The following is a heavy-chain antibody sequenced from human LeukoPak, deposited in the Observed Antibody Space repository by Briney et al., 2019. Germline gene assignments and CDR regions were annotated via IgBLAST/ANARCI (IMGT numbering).Heavy chain of an antibody. D-gene: IGHD1-26*01. CDR2: ISNNGGST. Sequence: PGGSLRLSCAASGFTFGSYAMHWVRQAPGKGLEYVSAISNNGGSTYYANSVKGRFNISRDNSKNTLYLQMGSLRAEDMAVYYCVRVSGSYGYWGQGTLVTVSS. CDR3: VRVSGSYGY. V-gene: IGHV3-64*01. CDR1: GFTFGSYA. J-gene: IGHJ4*02.